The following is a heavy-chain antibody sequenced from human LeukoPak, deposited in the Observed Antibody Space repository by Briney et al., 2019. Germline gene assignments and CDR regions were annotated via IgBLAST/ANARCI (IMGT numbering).Heavy chain of an antibody. Sequence: KFQGRVTITRDTSASIAYMELSSLRSEDTAVYYCARESRGSYYYYGMDVWGQGTTVTVSS. V-gene: IGHV1-3*01. D-gene: IGHD1-26*01. J-gene: IGHJ6*02. CDR3: ARESRGSYYYYGMDV.